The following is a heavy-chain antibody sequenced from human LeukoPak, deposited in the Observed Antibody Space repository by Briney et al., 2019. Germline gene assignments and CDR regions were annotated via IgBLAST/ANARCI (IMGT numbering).Heavy chain of an antibody. CDR2: IKQDGSEK. D-gene: IGHD5-18*01. CDR3: AREGYGSPTGYSYGYYYYGMDV. Sequence: PGGSLRLSCAASGFTFSSYWMSWVRQAPGKGLEWVANIKQDGSEKYYVDSVKGRFTISRDNAKNSLYLQMNSLRAEDTAVYYCAREGYGSPTGYSYGYYYYGMDVWGQGTTVTVSS. CDR1: GFTFSSYW. J-gene: IGHJ6*02. V-gene: IGHV3-7*01.